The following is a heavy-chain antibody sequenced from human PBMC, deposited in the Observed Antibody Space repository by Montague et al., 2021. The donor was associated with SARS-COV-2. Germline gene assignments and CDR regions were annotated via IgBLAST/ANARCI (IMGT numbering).Heavy chain of an antibody. D-gene: IGHD1-1*01. J-gene: IGHJ4*02. Sequence: SETLSLTCTVSGGAISTSSYHWGWVRQSPGKGLEWIATIYFSGSAYYXPSLKSRVSISIDTSKNKFSLQLTSVTAADTAVYYCARHAPFSDNYRRYPFNFDRWGQGTLVTVSS. CDR2: IYFSGSA. V-gene: IGHV4-39*01. CDR1: GGAISTSSYH. CDR3: ARHAPFSDNYRRYPFNFDR.